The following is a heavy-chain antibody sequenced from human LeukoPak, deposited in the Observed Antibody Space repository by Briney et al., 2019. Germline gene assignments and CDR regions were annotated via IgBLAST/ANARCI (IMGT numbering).Heavy chain of an antibody. Sequence: GGSLRLSCAASGFTFSSYAMHWVRQAPGKGLEYVSAISSNGGSTYYANSVKGRFTISRDNSKNTLYLQMGSLRAEDMAVYYCARSNFIENWFDPWGQGTLVTVSS. V-gene: IGHV3-64*01. CDR3: ARSNFIENWFDP. J-gene: IGHJ5*02. CDR1: GFTFSSYA. D-gene: IGHD2/OR15-2a*01. CDR2: ISSNGGST.